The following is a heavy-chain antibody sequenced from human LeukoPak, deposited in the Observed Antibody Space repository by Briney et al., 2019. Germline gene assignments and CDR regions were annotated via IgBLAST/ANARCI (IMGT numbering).Heavy chain of an antibody. D-gene: IGHD3-22*01. V-gene: IGHV4-31*03. CDR2: IHYSGAT. J-gene: IGHJ4*02. Sequence: SETLSLTCTVSSGSISSGVYYWSWIRQYPGDGLEWIGYIHYSGATYSNPSLESRVTISVDTSKNQFSLNLSSVTAADTAVYYCARSHDSSGFPFDYWGQGTPVTVSS. CDR3: ARSHDSSGFPFDY. CDR1: SGSISSGVYY.